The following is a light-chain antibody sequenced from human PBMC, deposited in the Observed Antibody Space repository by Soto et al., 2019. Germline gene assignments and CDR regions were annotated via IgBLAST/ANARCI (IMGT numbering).Light chain of an antibody. Sequence: QSALTQPASVSESPGQSIAISCTGTSSDIGAYNYVSWFQQHPGKAPKLMIYEVSNRPSGVSNRFSGAKSGNTASLTISGLQAEDEADYYCNSYTNNSPWVCGGGTKLTVL. CDR1: SSDIGAYNY. J-gene: IGLJ3*02. CDR2: EVS. CDR3: NSYTNNSPWV. V-gene: IGLV2-14*01.